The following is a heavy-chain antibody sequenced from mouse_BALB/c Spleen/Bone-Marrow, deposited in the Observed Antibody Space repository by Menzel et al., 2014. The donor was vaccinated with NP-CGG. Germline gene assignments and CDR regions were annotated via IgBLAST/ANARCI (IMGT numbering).Heavy chain of an antibody. J-gene: IGHJ2*01. CDR2: ISSGGGST. CDR3: ARGYYYGSSFDY. CDR1: GFAFSSYD. Sequence: EVMLVESGGGLVKPGGSLKLSCAASGFAFSSYDMSWVRQTPEKRLEWVAYISSGGGSTYYPDTVKGRFTISRDNAKNTLYLQMSSLKSEDTATYYCARGYYYGSSFDYWGQGTTLTVSS. D-gene: IGHD1-1*01. V-gene: IGHV5-12-1*01.